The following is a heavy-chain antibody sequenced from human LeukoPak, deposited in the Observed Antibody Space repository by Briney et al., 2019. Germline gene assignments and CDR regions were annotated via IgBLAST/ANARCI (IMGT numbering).Heavy chain of an antibody. Sequence: SETLSLTCAVYGGSFSGYYWSWIRQPPGKGLEWIGEINHSGSTNYNPSLKSRVTISVDTSKNQFSLKLSSVTAADTAVYFCARGPNRYYFDSWGQGTLVTVSS. V-gene: IGHV4-34*01. J-gene: IGHJ4*02. CDR2: INHSGST. CDR1: GGSFSGYY. CDR3: ARGPNRYYFDS. D-gene: IGHD7-27*01.